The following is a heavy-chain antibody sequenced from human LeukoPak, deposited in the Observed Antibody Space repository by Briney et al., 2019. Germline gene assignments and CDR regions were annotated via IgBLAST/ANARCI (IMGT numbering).Heavy chain of an antibody. CDR3: ARGPRSGPVRT. V-gene: IGHV3-30-3*01. D-gene: IGHD2-15*01. CDR1: GFTFSSYA. J-gene: IGHJ4*02. Sequence: GGSLRLSCAASGFTFSSYAMHWVRQAPGKGLEWVAVISYDGSNKYYADSVKGRFTISRDNSKNTLYLQMNSLRAEDTAVYYCARGPRSGPVRTWGQGTLVTISS. CDR2: ISYDGSNK.